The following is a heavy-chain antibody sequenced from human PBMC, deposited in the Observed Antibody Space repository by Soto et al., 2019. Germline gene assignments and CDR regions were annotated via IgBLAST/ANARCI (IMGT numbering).Heavy chain of an antibody. D-gene: IGHD2-8*01. CDR1: AGSTAVYY. V-gene: IGHV4-59*08. Sequence: PSETLSLTSTVSAGSTAVYYGRCVRHTPKKGLEWMANTYYNGHVKKSPSLDRRVTISVDTSHNQVSLNLNSVTAADTAAYYCARHVGKWGFDYWGQGILVTVSS. CDR2: TYYNGHV. CDR3: ARHVGKWGFDY. J-gene: IGHJ4*02.